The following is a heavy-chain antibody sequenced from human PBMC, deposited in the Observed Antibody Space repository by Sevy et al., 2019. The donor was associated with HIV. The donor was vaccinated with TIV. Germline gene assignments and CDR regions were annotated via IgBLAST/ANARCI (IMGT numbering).Heavy chain of an antibody. CDR1: GFTFSSYG. CDR3: ARVGGYCSGTSCYTGRYYYYYGMDV. J-gene: IGHJ6*02. D-gene: IGHD2-2*02. V-gene: IGHV3-33*01. CDR2: IWYDGSNK. Sequence: GGSLRLSCGASGFTFSSYGMHWVRQAPGKGLEWVAIIWYDGSNKYYADSVKGRFTISRDNSKNTLDLQMNSLRAEDTAVYYCARVGGYCSGTSCYTGRYYYYYGMDVWGQGTTVTVSS.